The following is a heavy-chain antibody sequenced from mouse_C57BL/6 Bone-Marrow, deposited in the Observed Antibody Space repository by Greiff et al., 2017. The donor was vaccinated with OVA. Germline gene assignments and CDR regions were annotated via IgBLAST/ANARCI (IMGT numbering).Heavy chain of an antibody. CDR1: GFTFTDYY. V-gene: IGHV7-3*01. Sequence: EVQGVESGGGLVQPGGSLSLSCAASGFTFTDYYMSWVRQPPGKALEWLGFIRNKANGYTTEYSASVKGRFTISRDNSQSILYLQMNALRAEDSATYYCARWGLRGYYAMDYWGQGTSVTVSS. D-gene: IGHD1-1*01. J-gene: IGHJ4*01. CDR3: ARWGLRGYYAMDY. CDR2: IRNKANGYTT.